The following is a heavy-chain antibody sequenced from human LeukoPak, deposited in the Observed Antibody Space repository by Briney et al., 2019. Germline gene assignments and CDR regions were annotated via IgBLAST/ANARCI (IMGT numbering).Heavy chain of an antibody. J-gene: IGHJ4*02. D-gene: IGHD3-10*01. CDR1: GFTFNSHW. CDR2: INREGNDT. CDR3: AREAFQFGQYYFDY. V-gene: IGHV3-74*01. Sequence: GGSLRLSCGASGFTFNSHWMHWVRQAPGKVLVWVSRINREGNDTIYADSVKGRFTISRDNAKNTLYLQMTSLRAEDTALYYCAREAFQFGQYYFDYWGQGTPVTVSS.